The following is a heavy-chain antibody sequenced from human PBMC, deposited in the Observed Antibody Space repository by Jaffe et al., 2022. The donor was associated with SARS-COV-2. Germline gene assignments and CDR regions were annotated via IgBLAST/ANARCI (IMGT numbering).Heavy chain of an antibody. V-gene: IGHV3-11*01. CDR2: ISSSGSTI. CDR3: ARASDSRASPFGS. CDR1: GFAFSDYY. D-gene: IGHD3-22*01. Sequence: QVQLVESGGGLVKPGGSLRLSCAASGFAFSDYYMTWIRQAPGKGLEWISYISSSGSTIFYADSVKGRFTISRDNAQNSLYLQMNSLRAEDTAVYFCARASDSRASPFGSWGQGTLVTVSS. J-gene: IGHJ5*02.